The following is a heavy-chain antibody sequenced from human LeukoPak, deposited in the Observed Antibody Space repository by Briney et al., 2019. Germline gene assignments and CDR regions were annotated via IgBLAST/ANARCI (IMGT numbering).Heavy chain of an antibody. CDR3: ARAIQFGGYFDY. D-gene: IGHD2-15*01. Sequence: GGSLRLSCAASGFTVSGDYMSWVRQAPGKGLEWVSVIYGAGTTYYADSVKGRFTISRDNSKNTLYLQMNSQRAEDTAVYYCARAIQFGGYFDYWGQGTLVTVST. CDR2: IYGAGTT. CDR1: GFTVSGDY. J-gene: IGHJ4*02. V-gene: IGHV3-53*01.